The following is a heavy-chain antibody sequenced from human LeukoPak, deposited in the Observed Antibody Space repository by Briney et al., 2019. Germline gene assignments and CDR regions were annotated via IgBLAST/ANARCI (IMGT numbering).Heavy chain of an antibody. CDR2: IWYDGSNK. V-gene: IGHV3-33*01. D-gene: IGHD2-2*01. J-gene: IGHJ6*02. Sequence: GRSLRLSCAASGFTFSSYGMHWVRQAPGKGLEWVAVIWYDGSNKYYADSVKGRFTISRDNSKNTLYLQMNSLRAEDTAVYYWARDIVVVPAAMPAYYYGMDVWGQGTTVTVSS. CDR1: GFTFSSYG. CDR3: ARDIVVVPAAMPAYYYGMDV.